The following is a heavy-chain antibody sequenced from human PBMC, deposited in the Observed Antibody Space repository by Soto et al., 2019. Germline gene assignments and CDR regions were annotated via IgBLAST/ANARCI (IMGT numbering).Heavy chain of an antibody. CDR1: GFTFSSYW. Sequence: GGSLRLSCAASGFTFSSYWMLWVRQAPGKGLVWVSRINSDGSTTSYADSVKGRFTISRDNAKNTLYLQMNSLRAEDTAVYYCARDSGYYGSGFYWGQGTLVTSPQ. D-gene: IGHD3-10*01. CDR3: ARDSGYYGSGFY. V-gene: IGHV3-74*01. J-gene: IGHJ4*02. CDR2: INSDGSTT.